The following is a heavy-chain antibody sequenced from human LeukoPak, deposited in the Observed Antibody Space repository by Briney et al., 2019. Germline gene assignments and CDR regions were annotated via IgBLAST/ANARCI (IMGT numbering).Heavy chain of an antibody. CDR3: ARVDYGDPYYFDC. CDR2: ISGSGGST. J-gene: IGHJ4*02. D-gene: IGHD4-17*01. CDR1: GFTFSSYA. V-gene: IGHV3-23*01. Sequence: GGSLRLSCAASGFTFSSYAMSWVRQAPGKGLEWVSAISGSGGSTYYADSVKGRFTISRDNSKNTLYLQMNSLRAEDTAVYYCARVDYGDPYYFDCWGQGTLVTVSS.